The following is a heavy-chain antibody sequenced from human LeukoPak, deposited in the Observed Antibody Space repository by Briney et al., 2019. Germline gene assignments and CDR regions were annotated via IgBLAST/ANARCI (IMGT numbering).Heavy chain of an antibody. V-gene: IGHV3-21*04. D-gene: IGHD3-10*01. CDR2: ISSSSSYI. Sequence: PGGSLRLSCAASGFTFSSYSMNWVRRAPGKGLEWVSSISSSSSYIYYADSVKGRFTISRDNAKNSLYLQMNSLRAEDTAVYYCAKEEAGGFGELWGVNYFDYWGQGTLVTVSS. CDR1: GFTFSSYS. CDR3: AKEEAGGFGELWGVNYFDY. J-gene: IGHJ4*02.